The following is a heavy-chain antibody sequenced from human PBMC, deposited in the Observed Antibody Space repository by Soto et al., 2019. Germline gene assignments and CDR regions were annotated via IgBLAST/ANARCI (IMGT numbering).Heavy chain of an antibody. CDR3: ARRSEGFPNYYYYYMDV. J-gene: IGHJ6*03. CDR2: ISSSSSTI. CDR1: GFTFSSYS. V-gene: IGHV3-48*01. Sequence: GGSLRLSCAASGFTFSSYSMNWVRQAPGKGLERVSYISSSSSTIYYADSVKGRFTISRDNAKNSLYLQMNSLRAEDTSVYYCARRSEGFPNYYYYYMDVWGKGTTVTVSS. D-gene: IGHD2-15*01.